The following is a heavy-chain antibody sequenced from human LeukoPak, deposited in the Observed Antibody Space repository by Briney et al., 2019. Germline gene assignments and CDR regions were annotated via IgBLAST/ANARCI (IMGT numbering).Heavy chain of an antibody. CDR3: AKSPPYYYDSSDFDY. J-gene: IGHJ4*02. D-gene: IGHD3-22*01. CDR2: ISGSGGST. CDR1: GFTFSSYA. V-gene: IGHV3-23*01. Sequence: GGSLRLSCAASGFTFSSYAMSWVRQAPGKGLEWVSAISGSGGSTYYADSVKGRFTISRDNSKNTLYLQMNSLRAEDTAVHYCAKSPPYYYDSSDFDYWGQGTLVTVSS.